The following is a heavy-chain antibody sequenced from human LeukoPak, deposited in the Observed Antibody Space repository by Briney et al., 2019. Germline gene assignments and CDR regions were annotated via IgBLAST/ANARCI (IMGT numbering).Heavy chain of an antibody. Sequence: ASVKVSCKASGGTFSSYTISWARQAPGQGLEWMGRIIPILGIANYAQKFQGRVTITADKSTSTAYMELSSLRSEDTAVYYCARGVVPAAIPRAFDPWGQGTLVTVSS. CDR3: ARGVVPAAIPRAFDP. CDR1: GGTFSSYT. J-gene: IGHJ5*02. CDR2: IIPILGIA. V-gene: IGHV1-69*02. D-gene: IGHD2-2*02.